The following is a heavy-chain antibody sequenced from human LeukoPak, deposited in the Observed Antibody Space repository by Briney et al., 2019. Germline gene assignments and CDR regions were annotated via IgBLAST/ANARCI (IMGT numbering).Heavy chain of an antibody. CDR3: ARVQANYYDGSGYSVFDY. CDR2: INPSGDST. J-gene: IGHJ4*02. CDR1: GYTFTSYY. Sequence: ASVKVSCKASGYTFTSYYMQWVRQAPGQGLEWVGIINPSGDSTSYAQKFQGRVSMTSDMSTSTVYMELSSLRSEDTAVYYCARVQANYYDGSGYSVFDYWGQGTLVTVSS. V-gene: IGHV1-46*01. D-gene: IGHD3-22*01.